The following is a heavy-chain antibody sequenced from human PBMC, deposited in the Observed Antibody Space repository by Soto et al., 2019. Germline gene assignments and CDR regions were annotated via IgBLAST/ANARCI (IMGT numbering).Heavy chain of an antibody. CDR2: INGGNDNT. V-gene: IGHV1-3*01. J-gene: IGHJ4*02. D-gene: IGHD3-3*01. CDR3: AKDDFVRVTHYDFWSGPDY. Sequence: ASVKVSCKASGYPFTSYSIHWVRQAPGQRLEWMGWINGGNDNTRYSQNLQGRLTITRDTPASTAYMELSGLRSEDTAVYYCAKDDFVRVTHYDFWSGPDYWGQGTLVTVSS. CDR1: GYPFTSYS.